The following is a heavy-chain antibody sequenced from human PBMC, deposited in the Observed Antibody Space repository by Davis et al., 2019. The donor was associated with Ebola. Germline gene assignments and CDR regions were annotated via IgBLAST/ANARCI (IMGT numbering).Heavy chain of an antibody. Sequence: ASVKVSCKASGYNFIETWMHWVRQAPGQEVEWMGCIDPNNCNTYYAQKSQGRVTMTTDKSISTLYMELSALTSDDTAFYYCATRKHYYFDYRGQGTLVTVSS. CDR3: ATRKHYYFDY. CDR1: GYNFIETW. CDR2: IDPNNCNT. V-gene: IGHV1-2*02. J-gene: IGHJ4*02.